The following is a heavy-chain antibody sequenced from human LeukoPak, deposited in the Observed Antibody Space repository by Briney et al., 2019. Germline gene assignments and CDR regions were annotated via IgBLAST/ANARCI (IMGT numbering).Heavy chain of an antibody. V-gene: IGHV3-21*04. J-gene: IGHJ4*02. CDR3: AKGRGGYSYGLLDY. Sequence: GGSLRLSCAASGFTFSSYSMNWVRQAPGKGLEWVSCISSSSSYIYYADSVKGRFTISRDNSKNTLYLQMNSLRAEDTAVYYCAKGRGGYSYGLLDYWGQGTLVTVSS. D-gene: IGHD5-18*01. CDR1: GFTFSSYS. CDR2: ISSSSSYI.